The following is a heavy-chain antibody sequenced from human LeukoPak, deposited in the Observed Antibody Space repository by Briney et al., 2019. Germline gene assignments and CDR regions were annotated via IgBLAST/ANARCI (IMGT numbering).Heavy chain of an antibody. V-gene: IGHV1-3*01. CDR2: INAGNGNT. CDR3: ATYRKQLASLDY. D-gene: IGHD6-13*01. J-gene: IGHJ4*02. CDR1: GYTFTSYA. Sequence: GASVKVSCKASGYTFTSYAMHWVRQAPGQRLEWMGWINAGNGNTKYSQKFQGRVTITRDTSASTAYMELSSLRSEDTAVYYCATYRKQLASLDYWGQGTLVTVSS.